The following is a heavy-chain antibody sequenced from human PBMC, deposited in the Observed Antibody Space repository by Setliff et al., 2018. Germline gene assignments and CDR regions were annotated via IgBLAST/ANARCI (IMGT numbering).Heavy chain of an antibody. V-gene: IGHV4-59*11. CDR3: ARDGSTYYYDSSGYLL. CDR2: IYETGST. CDR1: GASISSHY. Sequence: PSETLSLTCSVSGASISSHYWSWIRQSSGKDLEWIGTIYETGSTDYNPSLKSRVTISVDTSKNQFSLKLSSVTAADTAVYYCARDGSTYYYDSSGYLLWGQGTMVTVS. J-gene: IGHJ3*01. D-gene: IGHD3-22*01.